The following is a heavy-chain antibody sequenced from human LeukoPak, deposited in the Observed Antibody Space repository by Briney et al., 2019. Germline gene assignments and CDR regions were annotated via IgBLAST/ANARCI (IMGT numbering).Heavy chain of an antibody. CDR3: ARDASIGLDV. D-gene: IGHD3-9*01. J-gene: IGHJ6*02. V-gene: IGHV3-21*01. CDR2: ISDRGNT. Sequence: GGSLRLSCAASGFRFGGSTISWVRQAPGKGLQWVSSISDRGNTYYAESLKGRITVSRDNAKNSLFLQMNSLRADDTAVYYCARDASIGLDVWGHGTTVTVSS. CDR1: GFRFGGST.